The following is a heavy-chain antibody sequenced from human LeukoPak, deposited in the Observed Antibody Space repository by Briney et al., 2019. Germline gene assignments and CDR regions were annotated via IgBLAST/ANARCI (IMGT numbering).Heavy chain of an antibody. Sequence: SETLSLTCTVSGGSISSYYWSWIRQPPGKGLEWIGYIYYSGSTNYNPSLKSRVTISVDTSKNQFSLKLSSVTAADTAVYYCARDSVTREMAPRYDYWGQETLVTVS. CDR3: ARDSVTREMAPRYDY. CDR1: GGSISSYY. CDR2: IYYSGST. V-gene: IGHV4-59*01. J-gene: IGHJ4*02. D-gene: IGHD5-24*01.